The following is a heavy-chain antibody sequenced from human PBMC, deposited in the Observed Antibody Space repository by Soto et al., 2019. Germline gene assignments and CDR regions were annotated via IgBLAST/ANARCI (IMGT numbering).Heavy chain of an antibody. CDR3: ARGTRGPVVTQQKKKYYYGMDV. V-gene: IGHV4-34*01. D-gene: IGHD3-16*02. CDR1: GGSFSGYY. CDR2: INHSGST. J-gene: IGHJ6*02. Sequence: SETLSLTCAVYGGSFSGYYWSWIRQPPGKGLEWIGEINHSGSTNYNPSLKSRVTISVDTSKNQFSLKLSSVTAADTAVYYCARGTRGPVVTQQKKKYYYGMDVWGQGTTVTVSS.